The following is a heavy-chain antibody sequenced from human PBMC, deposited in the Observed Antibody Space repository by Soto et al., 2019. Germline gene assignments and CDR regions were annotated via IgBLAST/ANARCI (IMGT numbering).Heavy chain of an antibody. J-gene: IGHJ3*02. V-gene: IGHV1-69*06. CDR2: IIPIFGTA. CDR1: GGTFSSYA. Sequence: SVKVSCTASGGTFSSYAISWVRQAPGQGLEWMGGIIPIFGTANYAQKFQGRVTITADKSTSTAYMELSSLRSEDTAVYYCARSRAVGAYDDFDIWGQGTMVT. D-gene: IGHD1-26*01. CDR3: ARSRAVGAYDDFDI.